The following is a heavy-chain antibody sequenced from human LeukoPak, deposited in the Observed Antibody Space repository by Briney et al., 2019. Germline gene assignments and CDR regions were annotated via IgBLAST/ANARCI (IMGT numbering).Heavy chain of an antibody. D-gene: IGHD3-10*01. J-gene: IGHJ4*02. V-gene: IGHV3-7*01. CDR1: GFPFSIYW. CDR2: IKYDGSEK. Sequence: GGSLRLFCAASGFPFSIYWMPWVRQARGEGLEWVANIKYDGSEKFYVASVRGLFTISRDNTNNSLQLQMNSLRAEDTAIYYCAKDPTYSSGSPLGYGGQGTLVAVSS. CDR3: AKDPTYSSGSPLGY.